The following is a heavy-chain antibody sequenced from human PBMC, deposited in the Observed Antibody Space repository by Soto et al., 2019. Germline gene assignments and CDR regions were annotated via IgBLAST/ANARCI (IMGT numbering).Heavy chain of an antibody. Sequence: GGSLRLSCAASGFALSDHYMDWVRQAPGKGLEWVGRTRNKANSYTTEYAASVKGRFTISRDDSKSSLYLQMNSLKTEDTALYYCARVKTSGFYHCDYWGLGTPVTVSS. V-gene: IGHV3-72*01. J-gene: IGHJ4*02. CDR2: TRNKANSYTT. CDR1: GFALSDHY. D-gene: IGHD5-12*01. CDR3: ARVKTSGFYHCDY.